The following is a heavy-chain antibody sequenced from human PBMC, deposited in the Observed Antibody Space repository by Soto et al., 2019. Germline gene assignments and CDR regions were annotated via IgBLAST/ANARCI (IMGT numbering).Heavy chain of an antibody. V-gene: IGHV1-46*01. Sequence: SVKVSCKASGYTFTSYYMHWVRQAPGQGLEWMGIINPSGGSTSYAQKFQGRVTITADKSTSTAYMELSSLRSEDTAVYYRAKSPNPRSATPSYYGMDVWGLGTTVTVSS. CDR1: GYTFTSYY. D-gene: IGHD2-15*01. CDR3: AKSPNPRSATPSYYGMDV. CDR2: INPSGGST. J-gene: IGHJ6*02.